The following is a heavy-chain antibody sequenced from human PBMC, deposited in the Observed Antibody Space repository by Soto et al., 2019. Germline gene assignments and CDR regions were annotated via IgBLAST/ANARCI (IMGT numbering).Heavy chain of an antibody. CDR1: GFTFSSYA. Sequence: GGSLRLSCAASGFTFSSYAMSWVRKAPGKGLEWDSAGSGSGGSTYYADSVKGRCTISRDNSKNTLYLQMNSLRAEDPAVYFCAKGAATPEPVLVWVILRYVSYIDYWGQGTLVTVSS. D-gene: IGHD2-21*01. CDR3: AKGAATPEPVLVWVILRYVSYIDY. CDR2: GSGSGGST. J-gene: IGHJ4*02. V-gene: IGHV3-23*01.